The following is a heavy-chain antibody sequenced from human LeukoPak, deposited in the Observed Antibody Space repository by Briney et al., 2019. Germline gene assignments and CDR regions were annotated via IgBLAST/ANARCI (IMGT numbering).Heavy chain of an antibody. D-gene: IGHD3-10*01. CDR1: GYTFTSYG. V-gene: IGHV1-2*02. CDR2: INPNSGGT. Sequence: ASVKVSCKASGYTFTSYGISWVRQAPGQGLEWMGWINPNSGGTNYAQKFQGRVTMTRDTSITTAYMELSSLRSEDTAVYYCASLEILLNHWGQGTLVTVSS. CDR3: ASLEILLNH. J-gene: IGHJ5*02.